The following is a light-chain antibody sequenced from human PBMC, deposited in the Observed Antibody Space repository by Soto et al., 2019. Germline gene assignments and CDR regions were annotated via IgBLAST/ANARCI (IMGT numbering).Light chain of an antibody. CDR3: QHYNSYSEA. Sequence: DIQMTQSPSTLSGSVGDRVTITCRASQTISSQLAWYQQKPGKAPKLLIYEASTLKSGVPSRFSGSGSGTEFTLTISSLQPEDFATYYCQHYNSYSEAFGQGTKVDIK. J-gene: IGKJ1*01. CDR2: EAS. CDR1: QTISSQ. V-gene: IGKV1-5*03.